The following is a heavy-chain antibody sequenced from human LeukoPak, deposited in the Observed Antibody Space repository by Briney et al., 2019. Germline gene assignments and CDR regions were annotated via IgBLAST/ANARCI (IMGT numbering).Heavy chain of an antibody. D-gene: IGHD2-8*02. J-gene: IGHJ1*01. V-gene: IGHV3-49*04. CDR1: AFTSVDYA. Sequence: GGSLRLSCTPSAFTSVDYAMSWVRQAPGKGLEWVAFIRSRAHGGTTEYAASVKGRFTISRDDSKSIAYLQMNSLKSEDTAVYYCFRWRGVQYFRHWGQGTLVTVSS. CDR2: IRSRAHGGTT. CDR3: FRWRGVQYFRH.